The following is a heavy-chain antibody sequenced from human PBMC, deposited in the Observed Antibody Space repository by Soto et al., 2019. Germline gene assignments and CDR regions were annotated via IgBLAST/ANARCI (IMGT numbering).Heavy chain of an antibody. Sequence: GGSLRLSCSASGVTFSSFDMHWVRQAPGKGLEYVSAISSNGDSTYYADSVKGRFTISRDNSKNTVYLQMTSLRAEDTAIYYCVKRYTVMVFSWFDPWGQGTLVTVSS. J-gene: IGHJ5*02. D-gene: IGHD5-18*01. CDR3: VKRYTVMVFSWFDP. V-gene: IGHV3-64D*06. CDR2: ISSNGDST. CDR1: GVTFSSFD.